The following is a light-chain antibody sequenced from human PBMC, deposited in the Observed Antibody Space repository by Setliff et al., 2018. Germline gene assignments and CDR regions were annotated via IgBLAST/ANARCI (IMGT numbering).Light chain of an antibody. CDR1: SSDVGSYDF. V-gene: IGLV2-14*03. Sequence: QSALPQPASVSGSPGQSITISCSGTSSDVGSYDFVSWYQQHAGKAPKLIIYDVSNRPSGVSNRFSGSKAGNTASLTISGLQVEDEADYYCSSYTSNTFVFAAGTKVTVL. J-gene: IGLJ1*01. CDR2: DVS. CDR3: SSYTSNTFV.